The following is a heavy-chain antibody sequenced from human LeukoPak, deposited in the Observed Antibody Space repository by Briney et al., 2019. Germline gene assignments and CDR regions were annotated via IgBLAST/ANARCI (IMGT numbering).Heavy chain of an antibody. CDR2: IYYCGTT. V-gene: IGHV4-39*01. Sequence: SETLSLTCTVSGGSISGSTYYWGWIRQSPGKGLEWIGSIYYCGTTHYKSSLKSRVTISVDMSKNQFSLQLTSMTAADTAVYYCASYHSGSSSVIDAYWGQGTLVTVSS. CDR3: ASYHSGSSSVIDAY. CDR1: GGSISGSTYY. J-gene: IGHJ4*02. D-gene: IGHD6-6*01.